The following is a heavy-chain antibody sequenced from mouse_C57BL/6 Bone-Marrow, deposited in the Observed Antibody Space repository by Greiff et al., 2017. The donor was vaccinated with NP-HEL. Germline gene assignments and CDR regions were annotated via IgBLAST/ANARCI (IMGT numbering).Heavy chain of an antibody. CDR1: GFNFTDDY. Sequence: VQLQQSGAELVRPGASVKLSCTASGFNFTDDYMHWVKQRPEQGLEWIGWIDPENGDTEYASKFQGQATITADTSSNTAYLQISSLTSEDTAGYYCTTATTVVATDAMDYWGQGTTVTVSS. J-gene: IGHJ4*01. CDR3: TTATTVVATDAMDY. D-gene: IGHD1-1*01. V-gene: IGHV14-4*01. CDR2: IDPENGDT.